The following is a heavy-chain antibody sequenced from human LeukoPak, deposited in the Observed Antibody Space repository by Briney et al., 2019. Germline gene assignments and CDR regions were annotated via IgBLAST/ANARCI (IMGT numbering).Heavy chain of an antibody. V-gene: IGHV4-59*08. CDR2: LYDRGSA. CDR3: ARHSSAYSYDF. J-gene: IGHJ4*02. Sequence: SETLSLTCTVSGVSISSYYWSWIRQPPGKGLEWIGYLYDRGSANYNPSLKSRVTISVDTSKNQFSLKVRSVIAADTAVYYCARHSSAYSYDFWGQGTLVTVSS. D-gene: IGHD5-18*01. CDR1: GVSISSYY.